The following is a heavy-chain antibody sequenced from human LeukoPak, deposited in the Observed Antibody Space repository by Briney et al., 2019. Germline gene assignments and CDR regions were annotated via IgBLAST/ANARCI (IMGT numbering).Heavy chain of an antibody. D-gene: IGHD2-2*01. CDR3: ARGMVGYCSSTSCLNWFDP. Sequence: SETLSLTCTVSGGSISSGGYYWSRIRQHPGKGLEWIGYIYYSGSTYYNPSLKSRVTISVDTSKNQFSLKLSSVTAADTAVYYCARGMVGYCSSTSCLNWFDPWGQGTLVTVSS. CDR1: GGSISSGGYY. J-gene: IGHJ5*02. V-gene: IGHV4-31*03. CDR2: IYYSGST.